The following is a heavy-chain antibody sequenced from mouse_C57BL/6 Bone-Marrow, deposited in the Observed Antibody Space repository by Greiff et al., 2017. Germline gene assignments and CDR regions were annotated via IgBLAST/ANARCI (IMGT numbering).Heavy chain of an antibody. CDR3: ARLDD. Sequence: EVKLVESGGDLGKPGGTLKLSCAASGFTFSSYGMSWVRQTPDKRLEWVATISSGGSYTYYPDSVKGRFTITRDNAKNTLYLQMSSLKSEDTAMYYCARLDDWGRGTTLTVSS. CDR1: GFTFSSYG. CDR2: ISSGGSYT. V-gene: IGHV5-6*01. J-gene: IGHJ2*01.